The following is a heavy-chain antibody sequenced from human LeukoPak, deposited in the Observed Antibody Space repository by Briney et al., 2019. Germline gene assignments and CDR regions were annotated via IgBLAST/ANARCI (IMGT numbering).Heavy chain of an antibody. D-gene: IGHD5-12*01. V-gene: IGHV4-61*02. Sequence: SQTLSLTCTVSGGSISSGSYYWSWIWQPAGKGLEWIGRIYTSGSTNYNPSLKSRVTTSVDTSKNQFSLKLTSVTAADTAVYYCARVSPYEGNWFDPWGQGALVTVSS. J-gene: IGHJ5*02. CDR3: ARVSPYEGNWFDP. CDR1: GGSISSGSYY. CDR2: IYTSGST.